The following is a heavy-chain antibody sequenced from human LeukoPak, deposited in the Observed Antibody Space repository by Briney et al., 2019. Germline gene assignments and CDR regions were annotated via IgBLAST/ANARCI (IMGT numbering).Heavy chain of an antibody. CDR3: ARDPRGWFDP. Sequence: GASVKVSCKASGYTFTTYGITWVRQAPGQGLEWMGWINPNSGGTNYAQKFQGRVTMTRDTSISTAYMELSRLRSDDTAVYYCARDPRGWFDPWGQGTLVTASS. J-gene: IGHJ5*02. CDR1: GYTFTTYG. CDR2: INPNSGGT. V-gene: IGHV1-2*02.